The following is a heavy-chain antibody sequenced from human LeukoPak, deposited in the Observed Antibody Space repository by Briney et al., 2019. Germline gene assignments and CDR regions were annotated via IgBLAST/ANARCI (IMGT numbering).Heavy chain of an antibody. D-gene: IGHD3-10*01. V-gene: IGHV1-8*02. CDR1: GYTFSGYY. Sequence: ASVKVSCKASGYTFSGYYIHWVRQAPGQGLEWMGWMNPNSGNTGYAQKFQGRVTMTRNTSISTAYMELSSLRSEDTAVYYCARDVGLMVRGVIETPGWFDPWGQGTLVTVSS. CDR2: MNPNSGNT. CDR3: ARDVGLMVRGVIETPGWFDP. J-gene: IGHJ5*02.